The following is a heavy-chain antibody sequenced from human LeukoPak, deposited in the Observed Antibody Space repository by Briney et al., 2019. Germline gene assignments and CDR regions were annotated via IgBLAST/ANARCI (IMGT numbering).Heavy chain of an antibody. D-gene: IGHD2-2*01. J-gene: IGHJ5*02. CDR3: ARGLRGSIVVPAATRPHWFDP. Sequence: PAETLSLTCAVYGGSFSGYYWSWIRQPPGKGLEWIGEINHSGSTNYNPSLKSRVTISVDTSKNQFSLEISSVPAADTDVYYCARGLRGSIVVPAATRPHWFDPGGQGTLVTVSS. V-gene: IGHV4-34*01. CDR1: GGSFSGYY. CDR2: INHSGST.